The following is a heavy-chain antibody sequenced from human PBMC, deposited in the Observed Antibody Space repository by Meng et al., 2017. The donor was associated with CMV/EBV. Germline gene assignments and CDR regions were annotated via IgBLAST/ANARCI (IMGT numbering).Heavy chain of an antibody. CDR3: ARVGVRLGPFDY. CDR2: INPNSGGT. D-gene: IGHD1-26*01. Sequence: QGQLVKSGAEVKKPWASGKVSCKASGYTFTGYYMHWVRQAPGQGLEWMGWINPNSGGTNYAQKFRGRVTMTRGTSISTAYMELSRLRSDDTAVYYCARVGVRLGPFDYWGQGTLVTVSS. J-gene: IGHJ4*02. V-gene: IGHV1-2*02. CDR1: GYTFTGYY.